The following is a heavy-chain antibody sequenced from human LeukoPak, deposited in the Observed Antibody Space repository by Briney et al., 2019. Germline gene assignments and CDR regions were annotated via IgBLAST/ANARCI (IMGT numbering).Heavy chain of an antibody. V-gene: IGHV5-51*01. Sequence: GEPLKISCKGSGYSFTSYWIGWVRQMPGKGLEWMGIIYPGDSDTRYSPSFQGQVTISADKSISTAYLQWSSLKASDTAMYYCARSRGITIFGVVTLQYFDYWGQGTLVTVSS. D-gene: IGHD3-3*01. CDR3: ARSRGITIFGVVTLQYFDY. J-gene: IGHJ4*02. CDR2: IYPGDSDT. CDR1: GYSFTSYW.